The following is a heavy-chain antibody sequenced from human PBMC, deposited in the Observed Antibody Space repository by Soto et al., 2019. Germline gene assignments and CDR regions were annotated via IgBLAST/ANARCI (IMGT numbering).Heavy chain of an antibody. Sequence: QVRLQESGPGLVKPSETLSLTCTVSGGSISRYYWSWIRQPPGKGLEWIGYLYNAGSTIYNPSLKSRATISVDMSQNQFSLNLNDVTAADTAVYYCARDLWGYCGTDRYPLDVWGQGTTVTVSS. V-gene: IGHV4-59*01. CDR1: GGSISRYY. CDR3: ARDLWGYCGTDRYPLDV. CDR2: LYNAGST. J-gene: IGHJ6*02. D-gene: IGHD2-21*02.